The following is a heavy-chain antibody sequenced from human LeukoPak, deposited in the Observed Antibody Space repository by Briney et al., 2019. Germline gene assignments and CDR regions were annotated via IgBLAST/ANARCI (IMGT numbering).Heavy chain of an antibody. CDR2: INAGNGNT. Sequence: GASVKVSCKASGYTFTSYAMHWVRQAPGQRLEWMGWINAGNGNTKYSQKFQGRVTITRDTSASTAYMELSSLRSEDTAVSYCARERVGLSPLERYYYGMDVWGQGTTVTVSS. CDR1: GYTFTSYA. J-gene: IGHJ6*02. V-gene: IGHV1-3*01. CDR3: ARERVGLSPLERYYYGMDV. D-gene: IGHD1-26*01.